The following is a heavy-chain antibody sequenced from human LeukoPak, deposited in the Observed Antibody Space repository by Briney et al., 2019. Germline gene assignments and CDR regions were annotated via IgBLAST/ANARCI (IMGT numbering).Heavy chain of an antibody. D-gene: IGHD2-2*01. Sequence: PGGSLRLSCAASGFTFSSYSMNWVRQAPGKGLEWVSSISSSSSYIYYADSVKGRFTISRDNAKNSLYLQMNSLRAEDTAVYYCARDRGSRTPVDYYYYMDVWGKGTTVAVSS. CDR1: GFTFSSYS. V-gene: IGHV3-21*01. CDR3: ARDRGSRTPVDYYYYMDV. CDR2: ISSSSSYI. J-gene: IGHJ6*03.